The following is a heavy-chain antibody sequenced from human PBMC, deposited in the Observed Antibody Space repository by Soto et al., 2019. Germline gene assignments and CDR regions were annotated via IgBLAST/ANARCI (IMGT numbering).Heavy chain of an antibody. J-gene: IGHJ4*02. CDR1: GDSISSYY. CDR2: LYYGRSA. Sequence: QVQLQEWGPGLVKPSETLSLTCAVSGDSISSYYCMWIRQPPGKGLESIGYLYYGRSANYNSSLKSRVTWSVDTSTNQCSLTLSSMTAADTAVYYCALRSMAVVPEYWGQGTLVTVSS. V-gene: IGHV4-59*01. CDR3: ALRSMAVVPEY. D-gene: IGHD3-22*01.